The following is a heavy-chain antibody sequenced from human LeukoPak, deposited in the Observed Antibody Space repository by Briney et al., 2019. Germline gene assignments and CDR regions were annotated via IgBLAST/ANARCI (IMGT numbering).Heavy chain of an antibody. CDR1: GYTFTNYA. D-gene: IGHD2-15*01. Sequence: ASVKVSCKASGYTFTNYAINWVRQAPGQRLEWMGWINAGNGNTKYSQEFQGRVTITRDTSTNTAYMELSRLRSDDTAVYYCARMVVAARYFDYWGQGTLVTVSS. CDR2: INAGNGNT. CDR3: ARMVVAARYFDY. V-gene: IGHV1-3*01. J-gene: IGHJ4*02.